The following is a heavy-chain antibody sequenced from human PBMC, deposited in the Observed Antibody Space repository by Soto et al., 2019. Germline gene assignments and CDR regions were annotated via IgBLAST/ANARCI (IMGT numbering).Heavy chain of an antibody. CDR2: IKQDGSET. V-gene: IGHV3-7*04. CDR3: ARDSQWALLMGAY. Sequence: GGSLRLSCAASGFTFFNYWMSWVRQAPGKGLEWVANIKQDGSETYYVDSVKGRFTISRDNAKNSLFLQMNSLRAEDTAVYYCARDSQWALLMGAYWGQGTLVTVSS. CDR1: GFTFFNYW. J-gene: IGHJ4*02. D-gene: IGHD3-16*01.